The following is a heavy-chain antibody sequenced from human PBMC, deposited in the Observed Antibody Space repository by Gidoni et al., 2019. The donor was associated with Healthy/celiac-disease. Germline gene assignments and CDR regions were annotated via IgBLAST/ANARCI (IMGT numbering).Heavy chain of an antibody. Sequence: QVQLVESGGGLVKPGGSLRISCAASGFTLSDYYMRWIRQAPGKGLEWVSYISSSSSYTNYADSVKGRFTISRDNAKNSLYLQMNSLRAEDTAVYYCARARYCSSTSCYVEYYYGMDVWGQGTTVTVSS. D-gene: IGHD2-2*01. V-gene: IGHV3-11*05. CDR1: GFTLSDYY. J-gene: IGHJ6*02. CDR2: ISSSSSYT. CDR3: ARARYCSSTSCYVEYYYGMDV.